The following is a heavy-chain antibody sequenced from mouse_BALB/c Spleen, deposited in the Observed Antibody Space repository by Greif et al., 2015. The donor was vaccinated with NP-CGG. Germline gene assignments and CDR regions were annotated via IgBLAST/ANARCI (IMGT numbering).Heavy chain of an antibody. CDR1: GDSITSGY. CDR3: ARWGYGNYNYAMDY. D-gene: IGHD2-10*02. Sequence: EVQRVESGPSLVKPSQTLSLTCSVTGDSITSGYWNWIRKFPGNKLEYMGYISYSGSTYYNPSLKSRISITRDTSKNQYYLQLNSVTTEDTATYYCARWGYGNYNYAMDYWGQGTSVTVSS. CDR2: ISYSGST. V-gene: IGHV3-8*02. J-gene: IGHJ4*01.